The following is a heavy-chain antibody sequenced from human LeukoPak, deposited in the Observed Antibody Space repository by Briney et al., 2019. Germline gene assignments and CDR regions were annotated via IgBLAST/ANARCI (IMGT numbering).Heavy chain of an antibody. V-gene: IGHV4-34*01. CDR3: AKGHRYSSGWSWSHWFDP. CDR2: INQRGST. CDR1: GGSFSDYY. Sequence: KPSETLSLTCAVYGGSFSDYYWTWIRQPPGKGLEWIGEINQRGSTNYNPSLKSRVPISVDTSKKQFSLRLSSVTAADTAVYYSAKGHRYSSGWSWSHWFDPWGQGTLVTVSS. D-gene: IGHD6-19*01. J-gene: IGHJ5*02.